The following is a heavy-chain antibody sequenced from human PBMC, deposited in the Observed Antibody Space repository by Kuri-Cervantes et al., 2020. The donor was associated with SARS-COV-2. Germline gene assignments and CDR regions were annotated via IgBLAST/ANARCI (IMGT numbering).Heavy chain of an antibody. CDR3: ATSLYYYDSSGYYEN. J-gene: IGHJ4*02. V-gene: IGHV1-24*01. D-gene: IGHD3-22*01. CDR1: GYTLTELS. Sequence: ASEKVSCKVSGYTLTELSMHWVRQAPGKGLEWMGGFDPEDGETIYAQKFQGRVTMTEDTSTDTAYMELSSLRSEDTAVYYCATSLYYYDSSGYYENWGQGTLVTVSS. CDR2: FDPEDGET.